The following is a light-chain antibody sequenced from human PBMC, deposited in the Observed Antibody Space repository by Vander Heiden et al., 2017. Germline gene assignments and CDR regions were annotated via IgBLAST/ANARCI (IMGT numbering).Light chain of an antibody. CDR1: SSNIGAGYD. CDR3: QSYDTSLSGSGV. J-gene: IGLJ2*01. CDR2: GNS. Sequence: QSVLTLLPSVSGAPGQRVTIPSTATSSNIGAGYDEPLYHQLPVSAPKLLIYGNSNRPSVVPDRFSGSKSGTSASLAITGLQAEEEADYYFQSYDTSLSGSGVFGGGTKLTVL. V-gene: IGLV1-40*01.